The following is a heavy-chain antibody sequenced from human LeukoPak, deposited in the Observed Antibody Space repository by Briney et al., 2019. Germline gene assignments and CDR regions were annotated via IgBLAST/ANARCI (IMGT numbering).Heavy chain of an antibody. J-gene: IGHJ4*02. CDR1: GFTFGVYS. D-gene: IGHD3-9*01. CDR3: ARSTDWYADY. Sequence: GGSLRLSCAASGFTFGVYSMNWVRQAPGKGLEWISYITGTSTTIYYADSVRGRFTISRDNANNSLYLQLNNLRADDTAVYYCARSTDWYADYWGQGTLVTVSS. CDR2: ITGTSTTI. V-gene: IGHV3-48*01.